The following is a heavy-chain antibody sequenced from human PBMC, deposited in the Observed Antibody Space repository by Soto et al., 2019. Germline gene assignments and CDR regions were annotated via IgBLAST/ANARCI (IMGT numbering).Heavy chain of an antibody. CDR3: ARDREDNGSYSNWFDP. CDR2: IIPIFGTA. V-gene: IGHV1-69*13. Sequence: VKVSCKASGGTFSSYAISWVRQAPGQGLEWMGGIIPIFGTANYAQKFQGRVTITADESTSTAYMELSILRSEDTAVYYCARDREDNGSYSNWFDPWGQGTMVTVSS. CDR1: GGTFSSYA. D-gene: IGHD1-26*01. J-gene: IGHJ5*02.